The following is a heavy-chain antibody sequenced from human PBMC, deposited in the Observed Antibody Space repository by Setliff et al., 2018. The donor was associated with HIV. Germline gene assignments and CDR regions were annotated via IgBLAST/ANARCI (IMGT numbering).Heavy chain of an antibody. Sequence: ASVKVSCKASGYTFTSYSIHWVRQAPGQRLEWMGWINAGDGNTKYSQKFQGRVTITRDTSASTAYMELSSLRSEDTAVYYCARDRKQLWIYYFDYWGQGTLVTV. CDR2: INAGDGNT. CDR1: GYTFTSYS. D-gene: IGHD5-18*01. CDR3: ARDRKQLWIYYFDY. V-gene: IGHV1-3*01. J-gene: IGHJ4*02.